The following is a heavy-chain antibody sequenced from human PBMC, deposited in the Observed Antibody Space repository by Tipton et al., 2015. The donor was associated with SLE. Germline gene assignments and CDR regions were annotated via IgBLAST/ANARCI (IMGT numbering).Heavy chain of an antibody. CDR3: ARDGPGIPIDY. V-gene: IGHV4-30-4*08. CDR1: GGSISSDNYF. Sequence: TLSLTCTVSGGSISSDNYFWSWIRQLPGKGLEWIGYIYYSGTTYYNPSLKSRVTLSSDTPKNQFSLRVRSVTAADTAVYYCARDGPGIPIDYWGQGTLVTVSS. D-gene: IGHD3-10*01. J-gene: IGHJ4*02. CDR2: IYYSGTT.